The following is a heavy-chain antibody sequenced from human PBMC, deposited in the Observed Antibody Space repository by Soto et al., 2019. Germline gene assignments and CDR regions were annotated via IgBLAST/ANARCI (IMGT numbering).Heavy chain of an antibody. Sequence: PGGALRLSCAAPGFTLSSYWIPWVRPGPGKGLEWVAVISYDGSNKYYADSVKGRFTISRDNSKNTLYLQMNSLRAEDTAVYYCAKTEYYYGSGSYYNVDYWGQGTLVPVSS. D-gene: IGHD3-10*01. J-gene: IGHJ4*02. V-gene: IGHV3-30*18. CDR3: AKTEYYYGSGSYYNVDY. CDR2: ISYDGSNK. CDR1: GFTLSSYW.